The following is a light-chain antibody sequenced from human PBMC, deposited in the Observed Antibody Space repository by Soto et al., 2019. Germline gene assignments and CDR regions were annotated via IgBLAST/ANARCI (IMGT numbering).Light chain of an antibody. CDR3: AAWDDILNGYV. CDR1: SSNIESNT. CDR2: SNY. J-gene: IGLJ1*01. Sequence: QSVLTQPSSASGTPGQRVTISCSGSSSNIESNTVTWYQQLPGTAPKLVIYSNYDRPSGVPDRFSGSTSGTSASLVIRGLQSEDESEYYCAAWDDILNGYVFGGGTKVT. V-gene: IGLV1-44*01.